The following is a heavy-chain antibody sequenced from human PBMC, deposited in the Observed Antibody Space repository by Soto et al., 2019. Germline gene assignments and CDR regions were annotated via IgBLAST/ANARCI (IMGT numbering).Heavy chain of an antibody. Sequence: ASVKVSCKVSGYTLTELSMHWVRQAPGKGLEWMGGFDPEDGETIYAQKFQGRVTMTEDTSTDTAYMELSSLRSEDTAVYYCATDLKSRRGYSGYGFYYYFDYWGQGTLVTVSS. V-gene: IGHV1-24*01. J-gene: IGHJ4*02. CDR2: FDPEDGET. CDR1: GYTLTELS. CDR3: ATDLKSRRGYSGYGFYYYFDY. D-gene: IGHD5-12*01.